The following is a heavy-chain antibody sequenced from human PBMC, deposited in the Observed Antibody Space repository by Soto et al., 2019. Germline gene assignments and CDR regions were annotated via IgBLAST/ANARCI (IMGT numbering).Heavy chain of an antibody. D-gene: IGHD1-26*01. CDR2: ISAYNANT. V-gene: IGHV1-18*01. CDR1: GYTFTSYG. CDR3: ARDRLGATVDY. Sequence: QVQLVQSGAEVKKPGASVKVSCKASGYTFTSYGISWVRQAPGQGLEWMGWISAYNANTNYAQKLQGRITMTTDTSTSTSYMELSSLRSDDTAVNLCARDRLGATVDYWGQGTLVTVSS. J-gene: IGHJ4*02.